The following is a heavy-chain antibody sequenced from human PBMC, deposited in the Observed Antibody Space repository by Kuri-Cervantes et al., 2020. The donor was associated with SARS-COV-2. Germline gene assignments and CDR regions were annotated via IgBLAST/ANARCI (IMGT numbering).Heavy chain of an antibody. D-gene: IGHD2-15*01. J-gene: IGHJ5*02. Sequence: SCAISGDSVSNNIGAWNWIRQSPERGLEWLGRTYYRSKRYNDYATSVQSRISINPDTSKNQFSLYLKSVTPEDTAVYYCAREVYCNGGSCYGDNWFDPWGQGTLVTVSS. CDR3: AREVYCNGGSCYGDNWFDP. CDR1: GDSVSNNIGA. V-gene: IGHV6-1*01. CDR2: TYYRSKRYN.